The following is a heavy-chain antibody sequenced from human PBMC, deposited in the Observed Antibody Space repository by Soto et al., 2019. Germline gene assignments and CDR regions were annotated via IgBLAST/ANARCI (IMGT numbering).Heavy chain of an antibody. Sequence: VASVKVSCKASGYTFTGYYMHWVRQAPGQGLEWMGWINPNSGGSNYAQKFQGRVTMTRDTSISTAYMELSRLRSDDTAVYYCAREPSGSYYLDYWGQGTLVTVSS. CDR1: GYTFTGYY. CDR2: INPNSGGS. CDR3: AREPSGSYYLDY. V-gene: IGHV1-2*02. J-gene: IGHJ4*02. D-gene: IGHD1-26*01.